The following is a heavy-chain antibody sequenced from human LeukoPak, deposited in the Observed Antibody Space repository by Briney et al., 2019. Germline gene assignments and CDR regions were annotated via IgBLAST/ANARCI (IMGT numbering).Heavy chain of an antibody. CDR1: GGSISSYY. D-gene: IGHD3-22*01. CDR3: ARLWTYDSSGYAIDY. V-gene: IGHV4-59*01. J-gene: IGHJ4*02. CDR2: IYYSGST. Sequence: SETLSLTCTVSGGSISSYYWSWIRQPPGKGLEWIGYIYYSGSTNYNPSLKSRVTISVDTSKNQFSLKLSSVTAADTAVYYCARLWTYDSSGYAIDYWGQGTLVTVSS.